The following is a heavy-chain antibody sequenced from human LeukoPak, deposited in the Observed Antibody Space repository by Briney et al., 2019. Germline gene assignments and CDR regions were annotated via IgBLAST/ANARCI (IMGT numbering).Heavy chain of an antibody. D-gene: IGHD3-3*02. Sequence: ASVKVSCKASGGTFISYAISWVRQPPGQGLEWMGGIIPIFGTANYAQKFQGRVTITADESTSTAYMELSSLRSEDTAVYYCARDTRPFAGFDPWGQGTLVTVSS. CDR1: GGTFISYA. CDR2: IIPIFGTA. V-gene: IGHV1-69*13. J-gene: IGHJ5*02. CDR3: ARDTRPFAGFDP.